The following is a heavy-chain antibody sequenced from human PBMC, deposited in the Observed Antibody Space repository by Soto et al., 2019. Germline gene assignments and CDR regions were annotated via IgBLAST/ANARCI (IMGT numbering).Heavy chain of an antibody. J-gene: IGHJ4*02. CDR1: GYPFSGYS. D-gene: IGHD2-15*01. V-gene: IGHV1-18*04. Sequence: SSVKVSCKASGYPFSGYSISWVRQAPGQGLEWMGWISTYNGNTNTAQKFQGRVTMTTHTSTKTAYMKQSRLRFDDTAEYFCARVDRCSWWAFEYWGQRTLVTVSS. CDR3: ARVDRCSWWAFEY. CDR2: ISTYNGNT.